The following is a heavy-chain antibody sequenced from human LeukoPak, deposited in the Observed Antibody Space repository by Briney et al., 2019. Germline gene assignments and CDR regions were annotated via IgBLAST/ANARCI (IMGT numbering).Heavy chain of an antibody. V-gene: IGHV3-15*01. Sequence: GGSLRLSCAASGFTFSNVWMGWVRQAPGKGLEWVGRIKSKTDGGTTEYAAPVKGRFTISRDDSKTTLYLQMNSLKTEDTAVYYCTGPVIWGAFDVWGQGTMVTVSS. D-gene: IGHD3-16*01. CDR1: GFTFSNVW. CDR2: IKSKTDGGTT. CDR3: TGPVIWGAFDV. J-gene: IGHJ3*01.